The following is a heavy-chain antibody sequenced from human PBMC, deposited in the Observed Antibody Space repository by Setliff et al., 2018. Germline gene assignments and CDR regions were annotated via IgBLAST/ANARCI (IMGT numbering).Heavy chain of an antibody. J-gene: IGHJ4*02. CDR3: SRLVRYCTRTVCQRLSGDDY. Sequence: ASVKVSCKASGYTFSDYGVSWVRQAPGQGLEWVGWISPYNGKTYSAPKFEGRVMLTTDTSTTTAYLELKSLRSGDSAVYYCSRLVRYCTRTVCQRLSGDDYWGQGTRVTVSS. CDR2: ISPYNGKT. CDR1: GYTFSDYG. D-gene: IGHD2-21*02. V-gene: IGHV1-18*01.